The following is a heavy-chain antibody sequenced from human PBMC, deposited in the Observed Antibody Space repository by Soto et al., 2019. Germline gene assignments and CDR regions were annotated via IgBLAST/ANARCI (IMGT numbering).Heavy chain of an antibody. Sequence: SETLSLTCSVSDGSVNSGNYYWSWIRQPPGKGLEWIGHIYYIGTTNYNPSLKSRVTISVDTSKNQFSLKVTSVTAADTAVYFCAREEKQLSRYGGDFDYWGQGILVTVSS. V-gene: IGHV4-61*01. CDR2: IYYIGTT. D-gene: IGHD3-16*01. CDR1: DGSVNSGNYY. J-gene: IGHJ4*02. CDR3: AREEKQLSRYGGDFDY.